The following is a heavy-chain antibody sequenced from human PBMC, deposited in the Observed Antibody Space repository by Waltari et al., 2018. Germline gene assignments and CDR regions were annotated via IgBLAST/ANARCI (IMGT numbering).Heavy chain of an antibody. CDR1: GYSISSGYY. Sequence: QVQLQESGPGLVKPSETLSLTCAVSGYSISSGYYWGWIRQPPGKGLVWIGSIYHSGSTYYTPSLKRRVTISVDTSKNQCSLKLSSVTAADTAVYYCARGGSSWGGYYYYGMDVWGQGTTVTVSS. J-gene: IGHJ6*02. CDR3: ARGGSSWGGYYYYGMDV. D-gene: IGHD2-2*01. CDR2: IYHSGST. V-gene: IGHV4-38-2*01.